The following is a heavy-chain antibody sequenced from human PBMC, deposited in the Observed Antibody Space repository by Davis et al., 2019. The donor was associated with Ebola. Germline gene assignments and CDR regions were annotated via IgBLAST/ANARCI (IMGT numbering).Heavy chain of an antibody. CDR2: ISGNGNT. CDR1: GLTFSNSA. J-gene: IGHJ6*02. CDR3: AKGGYGQQLPLYYYGMDV. V-gene: IGHV3-23*01. Sequence: GESLKIFCAASGLTFSNSAMSWVRQAPGKGLEWVSSISGNGNTDYAESVKGRFTISRDNSKNTLSLQMDGLRAEDTALYYCAKGGYGQQLPLYYYGMDVWGQGTTVTVSS. D-gene: IGHD6-13*01.